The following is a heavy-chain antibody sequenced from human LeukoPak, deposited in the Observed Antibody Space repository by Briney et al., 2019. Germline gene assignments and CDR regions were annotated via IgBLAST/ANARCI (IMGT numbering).Heavy chain of an antibody. J-gene: IGHJ6*04. CDR1: GFTFSSYS. CDR3: ARPMGGFYDFWSGTLRMDV. Sequence: GSLRLSCAASGFTFSSYSMNWVRQAPGKGLEWVSSISSSSSYIYYADSVKGRFTISRDNAKNSLYLQMNSLRAEDTAVYYCARPMGGFYDFWSGTLRMDVWGKGTTVTVSS. V-gene: IGHV3-21*01. CDR2: ISSSSSYI. D-gene: IGHD3-3*01.